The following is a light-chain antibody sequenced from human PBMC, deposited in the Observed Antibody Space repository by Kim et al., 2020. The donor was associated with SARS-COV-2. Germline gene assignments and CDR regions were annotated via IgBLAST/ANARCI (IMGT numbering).Light chain of an antibody. V-gene: IGKV3-11*01. J-gene: IGKJ2*01. CDR1: QSVSSY. CDR2: DAS. Sequence: EIVLTQSPATLSLSPGERATLSCRASQSVSSYLAWYQQKPGQAPRLLIYDASNRATGIPARFSGSRSGTDFTLTISSLQPEDFAVYYCQRSNYSPPYTFGQGTKLEI. CDR3: QRSNYSPPYT.